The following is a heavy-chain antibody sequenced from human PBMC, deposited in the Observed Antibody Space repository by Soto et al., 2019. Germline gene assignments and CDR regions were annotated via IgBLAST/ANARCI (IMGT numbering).Heavy chain of an antibody. J-gene: IGHJ4*02. CDR1: GFNTRFYS. Sequence: HPGGSLRLSCTASGFNTRFYSMSWVRQTPGKGLEWVAALSRSGGATYYADSVRGRFTISRDASKDTLFLQMSSLRAEDTALYYCASLDWNYDVWGQGTQVTVSS. D-gene: IGHD1-7*01. V-gene: IGHV3-23*01. CDR3: ASLDWNYDV. CDR2: LSRSGGAT.